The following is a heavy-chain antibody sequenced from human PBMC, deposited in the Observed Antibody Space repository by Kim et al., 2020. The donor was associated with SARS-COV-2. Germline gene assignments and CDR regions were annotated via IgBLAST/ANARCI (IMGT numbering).Heavy chain of an antibody. CDR2: ISSNGGST. V-gene: IGHV3-64D*06. D-gene: IGHD6-13*01. CDR1: GFTFSSYA. Sequence: GGSLRLSCSASGFTFSSYAMHWVRQAPGKGLEYVSAISSNGGSTYYADSVKGRFTISRDNSKNTLYLQMSSLRAEDTAVYYCVKDLVYSSSWPVAGGWGYFDYWGQGTLVTVSS. J-gene: IGHJ4*02. CDR3: VKDLVYSSSWPVAGGWGYFDY.